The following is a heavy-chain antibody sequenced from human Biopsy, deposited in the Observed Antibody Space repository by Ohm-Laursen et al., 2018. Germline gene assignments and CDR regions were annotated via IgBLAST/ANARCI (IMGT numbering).Heavy chain of an antibody. CDR2: MNPKSGKT. D-gene: IGHD5-24*01. CDR1: GYTFTDYD. J-gene: IGHJ6*02. CDR3: ARAGVGSDGTDSYYYGMDV. V-gene: IGHV1-8*01. Sequence: SVKVSCKASGYTFTDYDIIWVRQATGQGPEWMGWMNPKSGKTGYEQKFRGRVTMTSDTSISTAYMELSSLGSEDTAAYYCARAGVGSDGTDSYYYGMDVWGPGTTVTVSS.